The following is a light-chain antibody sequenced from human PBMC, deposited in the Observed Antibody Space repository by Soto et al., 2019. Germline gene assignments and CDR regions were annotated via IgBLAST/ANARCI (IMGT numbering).Light chain of an antibody. V-gene: IGKV1-5*01. J-gene: IGKJ1*01. CDR3: HHYSGPWT. Sequence: DIQMTQSPSTVSVSVGDNVNITCRASQKIYNWLAWYRQQPGKAPELLMYGASTLERGVPSRFRGSGSGTEFTLTITGLQPEDFGSYFCHHYSGPWTFGQGTKVEIK. CDR2: GAS. CDR1: QKIYNW.